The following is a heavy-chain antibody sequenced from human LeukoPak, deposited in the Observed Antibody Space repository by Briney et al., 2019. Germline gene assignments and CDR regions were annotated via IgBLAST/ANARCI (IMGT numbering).Heavy chain of an antibody. J-gene: IGHJ3*02. CDR3: ATSMAQDVDAFHI. CDR1: RFTFSTYS. D-gene: IGHD2-21*01. Sequence: GGSLRLSCAASRFTFSTYSMNWVRQAPGKGLEWVPPISSRSTYIYYADSVKGRFTISRDNAKNSLYLQMNNLRAEDTAMFYCATSMAQDVDAFHIWGQGTMVTVSS. CDR2: ISSRSTYI. V-gene: IGHV3-21*01.